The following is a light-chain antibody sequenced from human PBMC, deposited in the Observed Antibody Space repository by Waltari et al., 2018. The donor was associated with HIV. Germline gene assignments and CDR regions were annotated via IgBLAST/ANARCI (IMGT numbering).Light chain of an antibody. CDR3: QSYDTSLAGPRV. CDR1: TSSLGAGHR. J-gene: IGLJ1*01. V-gene: IGLV1-40*01. CDR2: GNT. Sequence: QSVLTQPPLVSGAPGQRVIIPCTGSTSSLGAGHRVPWYQQLPGTAPKRLIYGNTNRPSGVPDRFSGSKSGTSASLAITGLQAEDEAHYYCQSYDTSLAGPRVFGTGTKVTVL.